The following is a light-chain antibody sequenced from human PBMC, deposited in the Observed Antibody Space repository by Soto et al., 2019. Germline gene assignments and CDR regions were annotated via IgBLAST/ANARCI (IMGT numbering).Light chain of an antibody. Sequence: QSALTQPPSVSGSHVQPITISCSGTSSDIGAYKLVSWYQHHPGKAPKLIIFDVDKRPSGVPDRFSGSKSGNTASLTISGLQSEDEANYYCCSYAGSYTFFVFGTGTKVTVL. CDR2: DVD. CDR1: SSDIGAYKL. V-gene: IGLV2-11*01. CDR3: CSYAGSYTFFV. J-gene: IGLJ1*01.